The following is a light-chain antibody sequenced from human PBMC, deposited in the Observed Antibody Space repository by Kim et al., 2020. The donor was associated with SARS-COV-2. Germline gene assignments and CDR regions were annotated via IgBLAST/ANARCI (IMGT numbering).Light chain of an antibody. Sequence: QSALTQPASVSGSPGQSITISCTGTSSDVGAYNSVSWYQQHPGKAPKLMIYDVTKRPSGVSNRFSGSKSGNTASLTISGLQADDEVDYYCSSYTSTSALVFGGGTQLTVL. J-gene: IGLJ2*01. CDR2: DVT. V-gene: IGLV2-14*01. CDR3: SSYTSTSALV. CDR1: SSDVGAYNS.